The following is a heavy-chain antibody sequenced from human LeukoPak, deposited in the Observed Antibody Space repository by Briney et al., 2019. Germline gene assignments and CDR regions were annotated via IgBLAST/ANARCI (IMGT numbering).Heavy chain of an antibody. CDR2: ISYDGSNK. CDR3: AKDEWLANSYYFDY. J-gene: IGHJ4*02. V-gene: IGHV3-30*18. D-gene: IGHD6-19*01. CDR1: GFTFSSYG. Sequence: PGGSLRLSCAASGFTFSSYGMHWVRQAPGKGLEWVAVISYDGSNKYYADSVKGRFTISRDNSKNTLYLQMNSLRAEDTAVYYCAKDEWLANSYYFDYWGQGTLVTVSS.